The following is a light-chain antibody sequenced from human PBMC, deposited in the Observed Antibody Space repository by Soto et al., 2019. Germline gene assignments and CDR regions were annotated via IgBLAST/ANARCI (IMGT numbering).Light chain of an antibody. CDR3: QQYGSSFRYT. CDR1: QSVNSNY. V-gene: IGKV3-20*01. CDR2: GAS. J-gene: IGKJ2*01. Sequence: EIVLTQSPGTLPLSPGERATLSCRASQSVNSNYVTWYQQKPGQAPRLLIYGASSRATGIPDRFSGSGSGTDFTLTISRLEPEDFAVHYCQQYGSSFRYTFGQGTKLEIK.